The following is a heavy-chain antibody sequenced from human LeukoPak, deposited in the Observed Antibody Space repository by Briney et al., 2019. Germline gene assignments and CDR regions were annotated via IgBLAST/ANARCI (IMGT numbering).Heavy chain of an antibody. V-gene: IGHV5-51*01. CDR1: GYSFMTYW. D-gene: IGHD3-22*01. CDR2: IYPGDSDT. J-gene: IGHJ3*02. CDR3: ARLSMIDTFDI. Sequence: GESLKISCQASGYSFMTYWIGWVRQMPGKGMEWMAIIYPGDSDTKYSPSFQDQVTISADKSINTAYLHWRSLKASDTAMYYCARLSMIDTFDIWGLGTVVTVSS.